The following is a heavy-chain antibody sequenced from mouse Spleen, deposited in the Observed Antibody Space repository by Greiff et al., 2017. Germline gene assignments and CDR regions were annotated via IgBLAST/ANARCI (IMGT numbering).Heavy chain of an antibody. Sequence: QVTLKESGPELVKPGASVKISCKASGYAFSSSWMNWVKQRPGKGLEWIGRIYPGDGDTNYNGKFKGKATLTADKSSSTAYMQLSSLTSEDSAVYFCARDGTDAMDYWGQGTSVTVSS. CDR2: IYPGDGDT. D-gene: IGHD2-1*01. CDR1: GYAFSSSW. CDR3: ARDGTDAMDY. V-gene: IGHV1-82*01. J-gene: IGHJ4*01.